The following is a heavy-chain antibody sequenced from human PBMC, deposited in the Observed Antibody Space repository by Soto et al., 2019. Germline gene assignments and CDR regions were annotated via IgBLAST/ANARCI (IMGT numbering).Heavy chain of an antibody. D-gene: IGHD1-1*01. CDR3: ARDRGWNDRGWFDP. J-gene: IGHJ5*02. Sequence: QVQLQESGPGLVKPSETLSLTCTVSGGSISSYYWSWIRQPPGKGLEWIGYIYYSGSTNYNPSLKSRVNRSVDTSKIQFSLKLSSVTSADTAVYSCARDRGWNDRGWFDPWGQGTLVTVSS. V-gene: IGHV4-59*01. CDR2: IYYSGST. CDR1: GGSISSYY.